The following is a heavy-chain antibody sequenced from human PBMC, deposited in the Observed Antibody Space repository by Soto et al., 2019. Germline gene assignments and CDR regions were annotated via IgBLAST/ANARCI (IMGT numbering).Heavy chain of an antibody. D-gene: IGHD6-19*01. J-gene: IGHJ4*02. Sequence: SETLSLTCAVYGGSFSGYYWSWIRQPPGKGLEWIGEINHSGSTNYNPSLKSRVTISVDTSKNQFSLKLSSVTAADTAVYYCARHEHSSALRYWGQGTLVTVSS. V-gene: IGHV4-34*01. CDR2: INHSGST. CDR3: ARHEHSSALRY. CDR1: GGSFSGYY.